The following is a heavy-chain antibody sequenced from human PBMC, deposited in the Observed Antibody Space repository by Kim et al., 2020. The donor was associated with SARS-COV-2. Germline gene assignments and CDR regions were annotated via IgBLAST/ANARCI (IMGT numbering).Heavy chain of an antibody. J-gene: IGHJ4*02. V-gene: IGHV3-21*04. D-gene: IGHD6-25*01. Sequence: GGSLRLSCAASGFTFSSYTMNWVRQAPGKGLEWVSSISSSSSYIYYADSVKGRFTISRDNAKNSLYLQMNSLRAEDTAVYYCAREGGRRSGNLDYFDYWGQGTLATVSP. CDR1: GFTFSSYT. CDR3: AREGGRRSGNLDYFDY. CDR2: ISSSSSYI.